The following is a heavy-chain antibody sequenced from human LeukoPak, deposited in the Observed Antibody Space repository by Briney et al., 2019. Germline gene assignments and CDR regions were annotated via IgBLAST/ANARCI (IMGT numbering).Heavy chain of an antibody. D-gene: IGHD5-12*01. Sequence: PSETLSLTCAVSGGSISSGGYSWSWIRQPPGKGLECIGYIYHTWSTYSNPSLKPVHPISVDKSNNQLSLKQQPVTPADTAVYYCAGLRENAFDIWGQGTMVTVSS. CDR1: GGSISSGGYS. V-gene: IGHV4-30-2*01. CDR2: IYHTWST. J-gene: IGHJ3*02. CDR3: AGLRENAFDI.